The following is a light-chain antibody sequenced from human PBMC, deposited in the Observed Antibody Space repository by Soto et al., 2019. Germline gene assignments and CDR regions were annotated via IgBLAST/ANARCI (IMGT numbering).Light chain of an antibody. J-gene: IGKJ2*01. CDR3: QQYNNWPPYT. CDR1: QRISGN. V-gene: IGKV3-15*01. CDR2: GAS. Sequence: EIGMTQSPATPSVSPGERGTLSCRASQRISGNLAWYLHKPGQPPRLLIYGASTRVIGIPARFSGSGSGTEFTLTISGLQSEDFAVYYCQQYNNWPPYTFGQGTKVEIK.